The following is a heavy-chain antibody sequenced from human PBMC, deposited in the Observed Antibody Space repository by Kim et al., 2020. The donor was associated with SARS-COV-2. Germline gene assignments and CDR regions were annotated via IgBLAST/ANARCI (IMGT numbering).Heavy chain of an antibody. V-gene: IGHV3-64D*09. J-gene: IGHJ4*02. D-gene: IGHD3-9*01. CDR3: VKDGNILTGYHFDY. Sequence: ADSVKGRFTISRDNSKNTLYLQMSSLRAEDTAVYYCVKDGNILTGYHFDYWGQGTLVTVSS.